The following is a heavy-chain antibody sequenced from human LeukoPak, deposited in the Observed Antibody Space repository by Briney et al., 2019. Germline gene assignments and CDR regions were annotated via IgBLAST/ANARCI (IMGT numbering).Heavy chain of an antibody. J-gene: IGHJ4*02. CDR3: ARGPYDSSGYYYYSDY. CDR2: ISSSSSYI. D-gene: IGHD3-22*01. Sequence: GGSLRLSCAASGFTFSSYSMNWVRQAPGKGLEWVSSISSSSSYIYYADSVKGRFTISRDNAKNSLYLQMNSLRAEDTAVYYCARGPYDSSGYYYYSDYWGQGTLVTVSS. V-gene: IGHV3-21*03. CDR1: GFTFSSYS.